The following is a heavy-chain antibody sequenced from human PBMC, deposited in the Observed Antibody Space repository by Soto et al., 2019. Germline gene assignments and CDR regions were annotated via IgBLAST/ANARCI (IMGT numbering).Heavy chain of an antibody. V-gene: IGHV1-18*04. CDR2: ISAYNGNT. Sequence: ASVKVSCKASGYTFTSYGISWVRQAPGQGLEWMGWISAYNGNTNYAQKLQGRVTMTTDTSTSTAYMELRSLRSDDTAVYYCATLQVVAATFAYYYYGMDVWGQGTTVTVSS. D-gene: IGHD2-15*01. J-gene: IGHJ6*02. CDR3: ATLQVVAATFAYYYYGMDV. CDR1: GYTFTSYG.